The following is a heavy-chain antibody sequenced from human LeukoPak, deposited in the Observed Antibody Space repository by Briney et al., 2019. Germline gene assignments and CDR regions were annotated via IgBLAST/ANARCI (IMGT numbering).Heavy chain of an antibody. Sequence: ASVKVSCKVSGYTLTELSMHWVRQAPGKGLEWMGGFDPEDGETIYAQKFQGGVTMTEDTSTDTAYMELSSLRSEDTAVYHCATDVRGLLWFGESPRYWGQGTLVTVSS. V-gene: IGHV1-24*01. J-gene: IGHJ4*02. CDR2: FDPEDGET. CDR1: GYTLTELS. D-gene: IGHD3-10*01. CDR3: ATDVRGLLWFGESPRY.